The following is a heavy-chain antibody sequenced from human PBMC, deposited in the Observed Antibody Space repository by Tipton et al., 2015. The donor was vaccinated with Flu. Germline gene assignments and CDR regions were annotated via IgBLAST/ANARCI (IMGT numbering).Heavy chain of an antibody. D-gene: IGHD2-21*01. Sequence: LRLSCTVSGGSVSSGSYYWSWIRQPPGKGLEWIGYIYYSGSTNYNPSLKSRVTISVDTSKNQFSLKLSPVTAADTAVYYCARDQVSPHLTYGMDVWGQGTTVTVSS. CDR1: GGSVSSGSYY. CDR2: IYYSGST. J-gene: IGHJ6*02. CDR3: ARDQVSPHLTYGMDV. V-gene: IGHV4-61*01.